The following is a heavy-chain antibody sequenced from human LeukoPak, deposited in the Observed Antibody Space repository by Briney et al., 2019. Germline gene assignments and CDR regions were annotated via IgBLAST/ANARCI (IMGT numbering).Heavy chain of an antibody. D-gene: IGHD3-10*01. CDR1: GFTFSSYG. J-gene: IGHJ4*02. Sequence: GGSLRLSCAASGFTFSSYGMSWVRQAPGKGLEWVSAISGSGGSTYYADSVKGRFTISRDNSKNTLYLQMNSLRAEDTAVYYCAKALLWFGETYYFDYWGQGTLVTVSS. CDR3: AKALLWFGETYYFDY. CDR2: ISGSGGST. V-gene: IGHV3-23*01.